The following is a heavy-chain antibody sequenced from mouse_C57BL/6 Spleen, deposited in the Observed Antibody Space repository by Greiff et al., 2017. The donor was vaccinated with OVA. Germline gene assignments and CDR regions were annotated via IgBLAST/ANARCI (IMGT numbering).Heavy chain of an antibody. D-gene: IGHD1-1*01. CDR2: IDPEDGDT. CDR1: GFNIKDYY. J-gene: IGHJ2*01. CDR3: TTYYYGSSSLYYFDY. V-gene: IGHV14-1*01. Sequence: EVQLQESGAELVRPGASVKLSCTASGFNIKDYYMHWVKQRPEQGLEWIGRIDPEDGDTEYAPKFQGKATMTADTSSNTAYLQLSSLTSEDTAVYYCTTYYYGSSSLYYFDYWGQGTTLTVSS.